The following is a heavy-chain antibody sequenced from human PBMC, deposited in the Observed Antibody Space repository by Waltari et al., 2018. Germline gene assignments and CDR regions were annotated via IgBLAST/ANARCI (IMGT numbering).Heavy chain of an antibody. V-gene: IGHV4-39*01. J-gene: IGHJ4*02. D-gene: IGHD6-13*01. CDR2: IYYSGST. CDR1: GGSISSSSYY. CDR3: ARQGGGSSWYYFDY. Sequence: QLQLQESGPGLVKPSETLSLTCTVSGGSISSSSYYWGWIRQPPGKGLEWIGSIYYSGSTYYNPSLKSRVTISVDTSKNQFSLKLSSVTAADTAMYYCARQGGGSSWYYFDYWGQGTLVTVSS.